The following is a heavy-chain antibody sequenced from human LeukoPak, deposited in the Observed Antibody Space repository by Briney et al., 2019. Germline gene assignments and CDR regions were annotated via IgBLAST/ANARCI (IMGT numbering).Heavy chain of an antibody. D-gene: IGHD5-12*01. Sequence: GRSLRLSCAASGFTFSSYGMHWVRQAPGKGLEWEAVISYDGSNKYYADSVKGRFTISRDNSKNTLYLQMNSLRAEDTAVYYCARATKAFDYWGQGTLVTVSS. CDR3: ARATKAFDY. CDR2: ISYDGSNK. J-gene: IGHJ4*02. V-gene: IGHV3-30*03. CDR1: GFTFSSYG.